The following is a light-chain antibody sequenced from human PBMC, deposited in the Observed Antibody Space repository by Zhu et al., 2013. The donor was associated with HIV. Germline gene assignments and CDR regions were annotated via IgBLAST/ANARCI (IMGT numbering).Light chain of an antibody. CDR3: QQTASDPRT. V-gene: IGKV1-39*01. CDR1: GRISKY. Sequence: DVQMTQVPSSLAASVGDRVTITCRASGRISKYLNWYQQKPGQAPKLLIYGASTLLSGVPSRFSGGGSGTDFTLTIRSLQPEDFATYFCQQTASDPRTFGQGTRV. CDR2: GAS. J-gene: IGKJ1*01.